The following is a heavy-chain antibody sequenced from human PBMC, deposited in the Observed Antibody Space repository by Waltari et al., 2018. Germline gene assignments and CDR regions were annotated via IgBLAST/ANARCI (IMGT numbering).Heavy chain of an antibody. CDR1: GFIFRDFA. CDR2: ISYDATYT. CDR3: ARGRDNRWYVLLDY. D-gene: IGHD2-15*01. V-gene: IGHV3-30*03. J-gene: IGHJ4*02. Sequence: QVQLVESGGGVVQPGRALRLSCAGSGFIFRDFAMHWVRQAPGKGVEWVAMISYDATYTYYGDSVKGRFTISRDEDSLYLHMDRLRFEDTGRYYCARGRDNRWYVLLDYWGQGTAVTVSS.